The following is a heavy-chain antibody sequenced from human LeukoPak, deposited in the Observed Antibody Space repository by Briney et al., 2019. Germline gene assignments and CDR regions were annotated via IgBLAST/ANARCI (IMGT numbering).Heavy chain of an antibody. D-gene: IGHD2-2*01. V-gene: IGHV4-30-4*01. CDR2: IYYSGST. CDR3: ARGVRVVVPAAIYYYYYGMDV. CDR1: GGSISSGDYY. J-gene: IGHJ6*02. Sequence: PSGTLSLTCTVSGGSISSGDYYWSWIRQPPGKGLEWIGYIYYSGSTYYNPSLESRVTISVDTSKNQFSLKLSSVTAADTAVYYCARGVRVVVPAAIYYYYYGMDVWGQGTTVTVSS.